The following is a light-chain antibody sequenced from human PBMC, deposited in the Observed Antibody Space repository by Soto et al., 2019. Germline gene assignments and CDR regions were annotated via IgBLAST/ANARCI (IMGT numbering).Light chain of an antibody. CDR1: QDIKSN. CDR3: QQRSNWPLIT. V-gene: IGKV3-15*01. Sequence: EIVMTQSPATLSVSPGERATLSCRASQDIKSNLAWYQQKPGQTPRLLISRASTRATGVPSRFSGSGSGTDFTLTISSLEPEDFAVYYCQQRSNWPLITFGQGTRLEIK. CDR2: RAS. J-gene: IGKJ5*01.